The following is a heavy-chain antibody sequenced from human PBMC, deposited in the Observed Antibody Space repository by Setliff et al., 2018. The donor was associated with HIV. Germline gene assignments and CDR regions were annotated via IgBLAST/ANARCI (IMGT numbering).Heavy chain of an antibody. Sequence: ASVKVSCKASGYTFTSYGISWVRQAPGQGLEWMGWISAYNGNTNYAQKLQGRVTMTTDTSTSTAYMELRSLRSDGTAVYYCARDRELLWFGELFFYYFDYWGQGTLVTVSS. CDR2: ISAYNGNT. CDR1: GYTFTSYG. V-gene: IGHV1-18*01. CDR3: ARDRELLWFGELFFYYFDY. D-gene: IGHD3-10*01. J-gene: IGHJ4*02.